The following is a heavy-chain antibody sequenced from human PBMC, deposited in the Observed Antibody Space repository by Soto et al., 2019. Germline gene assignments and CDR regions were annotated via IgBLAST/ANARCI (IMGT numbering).Heavy chain of an antibody. CDR3: ARGGTSSLYDTFDI. J-gene: IGHJ3*02. Sequence: SETLSLTCTVPGGSMSTYFWSWIRQPPGKGLEWIGYIYYSGSTNYNPSLKSRVTISVDTSKNQFSLKLYSVTAADTAVYYCARGGTSSLYDTFDIWGQGTLVTVS. D-gene: IGHD6-13*01. V-gene: IGHV4-59*01. CDR2: IYYSGST. CDR1: GGSMSTYF.